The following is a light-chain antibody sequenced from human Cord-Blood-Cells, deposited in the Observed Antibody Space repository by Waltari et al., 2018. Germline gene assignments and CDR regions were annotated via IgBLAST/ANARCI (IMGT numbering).Light chain of an antibody. Sequence: EIVLTQSPGTLSLSPGERAILSCRASQSVSSSYLAWYQQKPGQAPRLLIYGASSRATGSPDRFSGSGSGTDFTLTISRLEPEDFAVYYCQQYGSSPYTFGQGTKLEIK. V-gene: IGKV3-20*01. CDR1: QSVSSSY. CDR2: GAS. J-gene: IGKJ2*01. CDR3: QQYGSSPYT.